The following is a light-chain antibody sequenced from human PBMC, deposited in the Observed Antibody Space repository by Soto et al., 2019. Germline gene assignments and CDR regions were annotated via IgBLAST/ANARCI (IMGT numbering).Light chain of an antibody. Sequence: EIVLTQSPDTLSLSPGERATLSCRASQSVSSSYLAWYQQKPGQAPRLLIYGASTRATGFPDRFSGSGSGTDFTLTISRLEPEDFAVYYCQQYGSSPETFGQGTKVDIK. J-gene: IGKJ1*01. CDR1: QSVSSSY. CDR3: QQYGSSPET. V-gene: IGKV3-20*01. CDR2: GAS.